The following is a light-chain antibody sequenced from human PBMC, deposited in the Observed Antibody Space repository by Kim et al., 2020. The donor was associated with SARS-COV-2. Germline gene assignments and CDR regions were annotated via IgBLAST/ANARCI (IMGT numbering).Light chain of an antibody. CDR1: PAVTSSS. V-gene: IGKV3-20*01. CDR2: GTS. Sequence: VLTQSPDTLSLSPGETATLSCRPSPAVTSSSVAWYQQKPGQAPGLVIYGTSNRASGIPDRFSGSGSGADFTLTINRLEPEDFAVYYCQYYGASPYTFGQGTKLEI. CDR3: QYYGASPYT. J-gene: IGKJ2*01.